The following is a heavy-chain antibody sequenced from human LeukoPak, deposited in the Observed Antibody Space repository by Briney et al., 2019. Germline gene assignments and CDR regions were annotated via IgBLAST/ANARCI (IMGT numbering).Heavy chain of an antibody. Sequence: PGGSLRLSCATSGFIFSSYGMHWVRQAPGKGLEWVALIWYDGSKEYYEDSVKGRFTISRDNSQNTLYLQMNSLRAGDTAVYYCARVPVIPSTRYFYHGMDVWGQGTTVTVS. CDR1: GFIFSSYG. J-gene: IGHJ6*02. CDR3: ARVPVIPSTRYFYHGMDV. D-gene: IGHD2/OR15-2a*01. V-gene: IGHV3-33*01. CDR2: IWYDGSKE.